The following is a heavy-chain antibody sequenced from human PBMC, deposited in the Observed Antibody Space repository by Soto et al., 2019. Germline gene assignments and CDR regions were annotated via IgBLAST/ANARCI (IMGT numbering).Heavy chain of an antibody. CDR3: ARGMYSSSWEDAFDI. CDR1: GYTFTSYY. CDR2: INPSCGST. J-gene: IGHJ3*02. D-gene: IGHD6-13*01. Sequence: GASVKVSCKASGYTFTSYYMHWVRQAPGQGLEWFGIINPSCGSTSYAQKFQGRVTMTRDTSTSTVYMELSSLRSEDTAVYYCARGMYSSSWEDAFDIWGQGTMVTVSS. V-gene: IGHV1-46*03.